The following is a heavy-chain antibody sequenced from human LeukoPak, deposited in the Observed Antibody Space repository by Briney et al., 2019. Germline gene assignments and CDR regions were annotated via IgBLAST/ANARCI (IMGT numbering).Heavy chain of an antibody. J-gene: IGHJ4*02. CDR3: ARDPGVGATDY. Sequence: SETLSLTCTVSGYSISSGYYWGWIRQPPGKGLEWIGSIYHSGSTYYNPSLKSRVTISVDTSKNQFSLKLSSVTAADTAVYYCARDPGVGATDYWGQGTLVTVSS. V-gene: IGHV4-38-2*02. D-gene: IGHD1-26*01. CDR1: GYSISSGYY. CDR2: IYHSGST.